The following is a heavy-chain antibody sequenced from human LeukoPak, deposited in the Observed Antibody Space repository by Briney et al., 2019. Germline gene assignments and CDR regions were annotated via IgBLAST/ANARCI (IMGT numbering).Heavy chain of an antibody. Sequence: GGSLRLSCAASGFTFSRCWMTWVRQAPGKGLEWVAKIKEDGSDKYYVDSLKGRFTISKDNAKNSLYMQMNSLRAEDTAVYYCARLYSYAMDVWGQGTTVTVSS. CDR1: GFTFSRCW. CDR2: IKEDGSDK. J-gene: IGHJ6*02. V-gene: IGHV3-7*01. CDR3: ARLYSYAMDV.